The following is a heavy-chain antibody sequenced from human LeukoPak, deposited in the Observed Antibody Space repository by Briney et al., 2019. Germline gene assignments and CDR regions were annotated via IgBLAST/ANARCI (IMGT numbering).Heavy chain of an antibody. CDR1: GFTFSDYY. CDR2: ISSSGSTI. Sequence: PGGSLRLSCAASGFTFSDYYMSWIRQAPGKGLEWVSYISSSGSTIYYADSVKGRFTISRDNAKNSLYLQMNSLRAEDTAVYYCARDGYYDFWSGYYSHYYYYMDVWRKGTTVTVSS. D-gene: IGHD3-3*01. V-gene: IGHV3-11*04. CDR3: ARDGYYDFWSGYYSHYYYYMDV. J-gene: IGHJ6*03.